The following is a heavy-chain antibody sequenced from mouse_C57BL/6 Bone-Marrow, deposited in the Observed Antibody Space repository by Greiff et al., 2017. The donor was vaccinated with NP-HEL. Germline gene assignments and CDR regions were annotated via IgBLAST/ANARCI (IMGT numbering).Heavy chain of an antibody. V-gene: IGHV1-81*01. D-gene: IGHD2-2*01. Sequence: VQVVESGAELARPGASVKLSCKASGYTFTSYGISWVKQRTGQGLEWIGEIYPRSGNTYYNEKFKGKATLTADKSSSTAYMELRSLTSEDSAVYFCARSVYYGYSWFAYWGQGTLVTVSA. CDR2: IYPRSGNT. J-gene: IGHJ3*01. CDR3: ARSVYYGYSWFAY. CDR1: GYTFTSYG.